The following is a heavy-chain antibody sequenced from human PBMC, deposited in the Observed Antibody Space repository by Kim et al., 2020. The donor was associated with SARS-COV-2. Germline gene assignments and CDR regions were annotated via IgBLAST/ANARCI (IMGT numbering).Heavy chain of an antibody. CDR3: ASGYDSATVY. CDR2: MNPKSGNT. V-gene: IGHV1-8*01. Sequence: ASVKVSCKVSGYTFTSYDINWVRQATGQGLEWMGWMNPKSGNTGSAQKFQGRLSMTRDTSISTAYMELSSLRSEDTAVYYCASGYDSATVYWGQGTRSPS. CDR1: GYTFTSYD. D-gene: IGHD5-12*01. J-gene: IGHJ4*02.